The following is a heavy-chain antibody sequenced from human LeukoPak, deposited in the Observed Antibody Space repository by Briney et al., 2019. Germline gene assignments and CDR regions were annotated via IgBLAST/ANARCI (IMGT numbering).Heavy chain of an antibody. J-gene: IGHJ4*02. CDR3: AKHRRDLLSYSLFDY. CDR1: GFTFSSFA. V-gene: IGHV3-30*18. D-gene: IGHD1-26*01. Sequence: GRSLRLSCAASGFTFSSFAMHWVRQAPGKGLEWVAVISSDGSNPYYADSVKGRFTISRDNSKNTLYLQMNSLRAEDTALYYCAKHRRDLLSYSLFDYWGQGSLVTVSS. CDR2: ISSDGSNP.